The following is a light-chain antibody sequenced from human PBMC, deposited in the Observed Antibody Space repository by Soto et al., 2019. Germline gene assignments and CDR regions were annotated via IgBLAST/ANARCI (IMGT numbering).Light chain of an antibody. Sequence: DTVMTQSPLSLPVTPGEPASISCRSSQSLLHSNGYNYLDWYLQKPGQSPQLLVYLGSNPASGVPGWISGSGSGTDFTLKSSRVEAEDVVVYYCMQAIQAPHTFGQGTKLEIK. J-gene: IGKJ2*01. V-gene: IGKV2-28*01. CDR1: QSLLHSNGYNY. CDR3: MQAIQAPHT. CDR2: LGS.